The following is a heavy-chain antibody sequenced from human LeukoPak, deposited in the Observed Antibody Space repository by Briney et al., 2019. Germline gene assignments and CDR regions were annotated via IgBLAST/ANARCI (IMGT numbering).Heavy chain of an antibody. V-gene: IGHV3-21*01. CDR3: AKGGSGSYVWFDP. J-gene: IGHJ5*02. CDR2: ISSSGDYI. D-gene: IGHD3-10*01. Sequence: GGSLRLSCVASGFTFSSYSMNWVRPAPRKGLEWVSSISSSGDYIYYTDSVKDRFTISRDNSKNSVFLHMNSLRAEDTAVYYCAKGGSGSYVWFDPWGQGALVTVSS. CDR1: GFTFSSYS.